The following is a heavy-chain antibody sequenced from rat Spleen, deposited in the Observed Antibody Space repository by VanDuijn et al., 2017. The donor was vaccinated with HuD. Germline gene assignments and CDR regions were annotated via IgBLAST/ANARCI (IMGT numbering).Heavy chain of an antibody. CDR3: ARGALYYSGAPFDY. J-gene: IGHJ2*01. V-gene: IGHV5-19*01. Sequence: EVQLVESGGDLVQPGRSVRLSCAASGFTFSNYGMHWIRQAPTQGLEWVASISPTGGTTNYRDSVKGRFTISRDTAQNILYLQMNSPRSEDTATYYCARGALYYSGAPFDYWGQGVMVTVSS. D-gene: IGHD1-1*01. CDR1: GFTFSNYG. CDR2: ISPTGGTT.